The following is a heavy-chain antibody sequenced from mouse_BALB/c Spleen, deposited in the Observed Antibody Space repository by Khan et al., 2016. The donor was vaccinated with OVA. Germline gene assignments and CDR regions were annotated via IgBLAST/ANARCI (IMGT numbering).Heavy chain of an antibody. D-gene: IGHD2-10*02. J-gene: IGHJ3*01. CDR3: ASKGYGNYAFAY. CDR2: IYPGDGDT. V-gene: IGHV1-80*01. Sequence: QVQLQQSGAELVRPGSSVKISCKASGYAFSNYWMNWVKQRPGQGLEWIGQIYPGDGDTNYNGKFKGKATLTADKSSSTAYMQLSSLTSEDSAVXCCASKGYGNYAFAYWGQGTLVTVSA. CDR1: GYAFSNYW.